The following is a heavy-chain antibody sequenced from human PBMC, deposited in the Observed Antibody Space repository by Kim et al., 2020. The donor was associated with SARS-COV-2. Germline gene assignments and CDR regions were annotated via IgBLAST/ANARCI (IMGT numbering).Heavy chain of an antibody. CDR2: IYANGST. J-gene: IGHJ4*02. D-gene: IGHD2-15*01. V-gene: IGHV3-53*01. CDR1: GFTVSTNY. CDR3: WRQGYWSGLDY. Sequence: GGSLRLSCAASGFTVSTNYITWFRQAPGRGLEWVSVIYANGSTYYADSVKGRFSISRDSSKNMVYLQIDSLRTEDTAVYFCWRQGYWSGLDYWGQGTLVTVS.